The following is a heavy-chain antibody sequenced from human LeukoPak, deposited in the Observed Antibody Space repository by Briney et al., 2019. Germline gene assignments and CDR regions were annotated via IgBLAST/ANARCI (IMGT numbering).Heavy chain of an antibody. V-gene: IGHV4-34*01. J-gene: IGHJ4*02. CDR3: ASYDYVWGSYRHDY. Sequence: PSETLSLTCAVYGGSFSDYFWSWIRQSPGKGLEWLGEINHNGSTNYNPSLKSRVTISVDTSKNQFSLKLSSVIAADTAVYYCASYDYVWGSYRHDYWGQGTLVTVSS. CDR2: INHNGST. D-gene: IGHD3-16*02. CDR1: GGSFSDYF.